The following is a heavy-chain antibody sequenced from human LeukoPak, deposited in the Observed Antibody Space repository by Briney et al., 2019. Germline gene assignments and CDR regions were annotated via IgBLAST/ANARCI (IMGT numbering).Heavy chain of an antibody. J-gene: IGHJ4*02. V-gene: IGHV1-69-2*01. Sequence: ASVKVSRNVSGYTFTDYYMHWGQQAPGKGLEWMGLVDPEDGETIYAEKFQGRVTITADTSTDTAYMELSSLRSEDTAVYYCATVGEYCSSTSCQNWGQGTLVTVSS. CDR1: GYTFTDYY. CDR3: ATVGEYCSSTSCQN. CDR2: VDPEDGET. D-gene: IGHD2-2*01.